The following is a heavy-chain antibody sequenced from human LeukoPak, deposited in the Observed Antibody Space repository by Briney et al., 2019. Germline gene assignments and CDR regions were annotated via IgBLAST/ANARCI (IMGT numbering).Heavy chain of an antibody. D-gene: IGHD1-26*01. Sequence: GASLRLSCAASGFTFSSSCIHWVRQAPGKGLVWVSRINKDGSVTDYAESVKGRFSISRDNAKNTLYLQMNSLRVEDTAIYYCVKVRGRARVGYFDYWGQGTLVTVSS. J-gene: IGHJ4*02. CDR3: VKVRGRARVGYFDY. V-gene: IGHV3-74*01. CDR2: INKDGSVT. CDR1: GFTFSSSC.